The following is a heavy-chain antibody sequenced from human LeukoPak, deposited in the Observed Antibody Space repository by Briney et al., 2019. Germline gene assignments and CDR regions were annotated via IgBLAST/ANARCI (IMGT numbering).Heavy chain of an antibody. J-gene: IGHJ4*02. Sequence: PSETLSLTCDASGDSITTEYYWWGWLRQPPGKGLEWIAIIFYTGKIHDNPSLRNRISMSVDTSKDQFSLRLSAVTAADTAVYYCARQLGVGVWALDRWGQGTLVTVSS. CDR1: GDSITTEYYW. CDR3: ARQLGVGVWALDR. V-gene: IGHV4-39*01. CDR2: IFYTGKI. D-gene: IGHD3-16*01.